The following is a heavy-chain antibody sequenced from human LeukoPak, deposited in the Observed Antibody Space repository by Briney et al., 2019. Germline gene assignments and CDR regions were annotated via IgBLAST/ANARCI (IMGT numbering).Heavy chain of an antibody. CDR2: MYYSGST. D-gene: IGHD2-2*01. V-gene: IGHV4-39*01. Sequence: SETLSLTCTVSGGSISSSTYYWGWIRQPPAKGLEWIDMMYYSGSTYYNPSLKSRVTISVDTSKNQFSLKLSSVTAADTAVYYCARHYCSSASCYVDYWGQGTLVTVSS. J-gene: IGHJ4*02. CDR1: GGSISSSTYY. CDR3: ARHYCSSASCYVDY.